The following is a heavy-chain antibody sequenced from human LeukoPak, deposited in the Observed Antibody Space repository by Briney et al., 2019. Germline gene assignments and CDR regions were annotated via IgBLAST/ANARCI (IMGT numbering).Heavy chain of an antibody. D-gene: IGHD2-15*01. J-gene: IGHJ4*01. Sequence: GGSLRLACAASGFIFSGSVMHWVRQAPGKGLEWVAIISYDGTNEDYGDSVKGRFTISRDNSKSTLYLHMNSLRHDDTAVYYCAKDSGGSVLEDWGHGSLVIVSS. CDR1: GFIFSGSV. CDR2: ISYDGTNE. V-gene: IGHV3-30*18. CDR3: AKDSGGSVLED.